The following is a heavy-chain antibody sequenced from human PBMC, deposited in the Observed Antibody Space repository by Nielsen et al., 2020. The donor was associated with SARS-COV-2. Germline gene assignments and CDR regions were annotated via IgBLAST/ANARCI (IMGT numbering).Heavy chain of an antibody. V-gene: IGHV5-10-1*01. Sequence: GESLKISCKGSGYSFTSYWISWVRQMPGKGLEWMGRIDPSDSYTNYSPSFQGHVTISADKSISTAYLQWSSLKASDTAMYYCARHGRGYSYGLNWNFDLWGRGTLVTVSS. CDR2: IDPSDSYT. J-gene: IGHJ2*01. CDR3: ARHGRGYSYGLNWNFDL. D-gene: IGHD5-18*01. CDR1: GYSFTSYW.